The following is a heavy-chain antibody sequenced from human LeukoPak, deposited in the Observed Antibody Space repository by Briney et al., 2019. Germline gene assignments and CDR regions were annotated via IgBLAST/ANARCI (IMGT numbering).Heavy chain of an antibody. Sequence: ASVKVSCKASGYTFTSYYMHWVRQAPGQGLECMGIINPRDETTSYAQKFLGRVNMTRDTSTSTVYMELSSLRSEDTAVYYCAREMATIPETYYYYYMDVWGTGNAVTVSS. CDR1: GYTFTSYY. J-gene: IGHJ6*03. CDR3: AREMATIPETYYYYYMDV. V-gene: IGHV1-46*01. CDR2: INPRDETT. D-gene: IGHD5-24*01.